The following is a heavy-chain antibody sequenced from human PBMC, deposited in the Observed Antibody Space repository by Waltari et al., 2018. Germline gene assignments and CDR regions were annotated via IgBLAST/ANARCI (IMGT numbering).Heavy chain of an antibody. Sequence: QVQLQESGPGLVKPSQTLSLICTVSGGSIISGAYHWSWIRQPPGKGLEWIGYIYHSGSTHYNPSLKSRVTISVDTSKNQFSLRLTSVTAADTAVYYCARRGQTTVSYYFDYWGQGTLVTVSS. V-gene: IGHV4-30-4*08. CDR1: GGSIISGAYH. J-gene: IGHJ4*02. D-gene: IGHD4-4*01. CDR2: IYHSGST. CDR3: ARRGQTTVSYYFDY.